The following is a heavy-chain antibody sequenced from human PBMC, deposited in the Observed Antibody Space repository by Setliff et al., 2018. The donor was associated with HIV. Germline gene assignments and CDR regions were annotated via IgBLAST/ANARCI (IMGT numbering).Heavy chain of an antibody. V-gene: IGHV3-74*03. CDR3: ASPTVLRTPLDY. CDR2: INSDGSST. Sequence: TGGSLRLSCEASGFTFSKYWMHWVRQAPGKGLVWVSRINSDGSSTAYADSVEGRLTISRDNAKNTMYLQMNSLGAEDTAVYYCASPTVLRTPLDYWGQGTLVTVSS. J-gene: IGHJ4*02. D-gene: IGHD4-17*01. CDR1: GFTFSKYW.